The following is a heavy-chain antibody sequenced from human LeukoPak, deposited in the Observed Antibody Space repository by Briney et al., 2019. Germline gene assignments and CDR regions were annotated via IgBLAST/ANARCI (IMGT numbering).Heavy chain of an antibody. CDR3: ARVSSSWYQDWYFDL. CDR1: GGSISSYY. D-gene: IGHD6-13*01. Sequence: SSETLSLTCTVSGGSISSYYWSWIRQPAGKGLEWIERIDTSGNTNYKPSLKSRVTMSVDTSKKQFSLKLSSVTAADTAVYYCARVSSSWYQDWYFDLWGRGTLVTVSS. CDR2: IDTSGNT. V-gene: IGHV4-4*07. J-gene: IGHJ2*01.